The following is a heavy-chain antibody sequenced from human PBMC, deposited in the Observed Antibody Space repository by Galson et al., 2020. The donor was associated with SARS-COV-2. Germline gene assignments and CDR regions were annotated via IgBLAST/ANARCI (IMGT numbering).Heavy chain of an antibody. D-gene: IGHD3-22*01. CDR3: ARSKGDYYDKSGYYTLDYAFNI. CDR2: VIPFLALA. CDR1: GGSFSNYT. Sequence: SVKVSCKASGGSFSNYTINWVRQAPGQGLEWMGRVIPFLALANYAHRFQGRVTITADTSTTTAYMHLTSLRSEDTAVYYCARSKGDYYDKSGYYTLDYAFNIWGQGTMVTVSS. J-gene: IGHJ3*02. V-gene: IGHV1-69*02.